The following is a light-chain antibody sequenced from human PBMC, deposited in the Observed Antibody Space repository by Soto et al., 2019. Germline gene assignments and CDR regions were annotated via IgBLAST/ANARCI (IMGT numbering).Light chain of an antibody. CDR1: QSISSW. CDR3: EQYNSYSMYT. J-gene: IGKJ2*01. V-gene: IGKV1-5*03. CDR2: KAS. Sequence: DIQMTQSPSTLSASVGDRVTITCRASQSISSWLAWYQQKPGKAPKLLIYKASSLESGVPSRFSGSGYGTEFTLPVSSLQPDDFATSYCEQYNSYSMYTIGQGTKLEIK.